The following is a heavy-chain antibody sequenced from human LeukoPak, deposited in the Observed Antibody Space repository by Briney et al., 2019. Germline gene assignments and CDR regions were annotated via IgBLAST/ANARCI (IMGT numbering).Heavy chain of an antibody. Sequence: PGGSLRLSCAASGFTFSSYAMSWVRHAPGKGLEWVLAISGSGGSTYYADSVKGRFTISRDNSKNTLYLQMNSLRAEDTAVYYCAKAPYYYDSPYYFDYWGQGTLVTVSS. D-gene: IGHD3-22*01. V-gene: IGHV3-23*01. CDR1: GFTFSSYA. J-gene: IGHJ4*02. CDR3: AKAPYYYDSPYYFDY. CDR2: ISGSGGST.